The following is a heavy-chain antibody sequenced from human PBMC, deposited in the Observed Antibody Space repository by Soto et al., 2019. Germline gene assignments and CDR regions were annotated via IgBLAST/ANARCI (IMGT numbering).Heavy chain of an antibody. CDR2: NRSKAYGGTT. V-gene: IGHV3-49*03. J-gene: IGHJ6*02. D-gene: IGHD6-13*01. CDR3: TTTQASSWSTNYNYYGMDV. CDR1: GFTLGAYA. Sequence: GGSMRLSCTASGFTLGAYAMSWFRQAPGKGLDWVGFNRSKAYGGTTEYAASVKGRFTISRDDSKSIAYLQMNSLKTEDTAVYYCTTTQASSWSTNYNYYGMDVWGQGTTVTVSS.